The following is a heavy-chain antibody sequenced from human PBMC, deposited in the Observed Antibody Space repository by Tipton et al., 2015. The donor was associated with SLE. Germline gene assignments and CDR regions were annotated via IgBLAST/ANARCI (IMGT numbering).Heavy chain of an antibody. CDR3: AATNLAYYDFWSGYLDTRGDGFDI. CDR1: GFTFTSSA. V-gene: IGHV1-58*01. Sequence: QSGAEVKKPGTSVKVSCKASGFTFTSSAVQWVRQARGQRLEWIGWIVVGSGDTNYAQKFQERVTITRDMSTSTAYMELSSLRSEDTAVFYCAATNLAYYDFWSGYLDTRGDGFDIWGQGTMVTVSS. CDR2: IVVGSGDT. D-gene: IGHD3-3*01. J-gene: IGHJ3*02.